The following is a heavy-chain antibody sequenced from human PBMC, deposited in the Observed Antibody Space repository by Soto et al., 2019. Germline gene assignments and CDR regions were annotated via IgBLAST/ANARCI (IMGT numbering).Heavy chain of an antibody. J-gene: IGHJ6*02. V-gene: IGHV4-39*01. D-gene: IGHD2-15*01. CDR1: SDC. CDR3: ASIWGEYCTGGSCYGLFSPGMGV. CDR2: MYNSGGL. Sequence: SDCWSCNRQPPAKWLEWIGSMYNSGGLYYNPSLKSRVTMFVDSSTTKFTLRLSSVSAADTAVYYCASIWGEYCTGGSCYGLFSPGMGVWGQGILVTVSS.